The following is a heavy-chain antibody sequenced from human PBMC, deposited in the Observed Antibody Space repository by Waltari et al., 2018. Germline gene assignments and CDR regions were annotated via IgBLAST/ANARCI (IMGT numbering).Heavy chain of an antibody. J-gene: IGHJ4*02. CDR2: FDPEDGET. CDR3: ATDLGPYSGSYQGVDY. V-gene: IGHV1-24*01. CDR1: GYPLPELS. D-gene: IGHD1-26*01. Sequence: QVQLVQSGAEVKKPGASVKVSCKVSGYPLPELSMPWVRQAPGKGLEWMGGFDPEDGETIYAQKFQGRVTMTEDTSTDTAYMELSSLRSEDTAVYYCATDLGPYSGSYQGVDYWGQGTLVTVSS.